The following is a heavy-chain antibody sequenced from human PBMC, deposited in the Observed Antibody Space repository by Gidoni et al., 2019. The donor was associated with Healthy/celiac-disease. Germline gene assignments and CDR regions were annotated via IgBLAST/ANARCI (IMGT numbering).Heavy chain of an antibody. CDR3: AREGDSSGWSSFDY. J-gene: IGHJ4*02. CDR2: IDWDDDK. V-gene: IGHV2-70*15. Sequence: QVTLSESGPALVKPTQTLTLTCTFSGFSLSTSGMCVSWIRQPPGKALEWLARIDWDDDKYYSTSLKTRLTISKDTSKNQVVLTMTNMDPVDTATYYCAREGDSSGWSSFDYWGQGTLVTVSS. CDR1: GFSLSTSGMC. D-gene: IGHD6-19*01.